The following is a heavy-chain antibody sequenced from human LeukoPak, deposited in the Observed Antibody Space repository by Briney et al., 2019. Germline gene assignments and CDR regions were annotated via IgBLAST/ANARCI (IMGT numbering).Heavy chain of an antibody. CDR1: GYTFTGYY. V-gene: IGHV3-48*02. D-gene: IGHD3-16*01. Sequence: GASVKVSCKASGYTFTGYYMHWVRQAPGKGLEWVSYISSSSSTIYYADSVKGRFTISRDNAKNSLYLQMNSLRDEDTAVYYCARSQGDGRNFDYWGQGTLVTVSS. J-gene: IGHJ4*02. CDR3: ARSQGDGRNFDY. CDR2: ISSSSSTI.